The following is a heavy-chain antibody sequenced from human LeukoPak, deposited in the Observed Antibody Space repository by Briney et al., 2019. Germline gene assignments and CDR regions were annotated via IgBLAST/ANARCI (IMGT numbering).Heavy chain of an antibody. Sequence: PSETLSLTCTVSGGSISSYYWSWIRQPPGKGLEWIGYIYYSGGTNYNPSLKSRVTISVDTSKNQFSLKLSSVTAADTAVYYCARGGDSSSWYWSGYYYYMDVWGKGTTVTISS. CDR1: GGSISSYY. J-gene: IGHJ6*03. CDR2: IYYSGGT. D-gene: IGHD6-13*01. V-gene: IGHV4-59*01. CDR3: ARGGDSSSWYWSGYYYYMDV.